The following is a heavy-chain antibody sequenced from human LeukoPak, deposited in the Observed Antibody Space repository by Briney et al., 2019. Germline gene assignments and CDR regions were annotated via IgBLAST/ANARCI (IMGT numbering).Heavy chain of an antibody. J-gene: IGHJ4*02. CDR2: TFCRSKWYN. Sequence: SQTLSLTCAISGDSVSRHDLTWDWVRQSPSRGLEWLGRTFCRSKWYNDYAVSVKSRITVSPDTSKNQFSLHLNSVTPEDTAVYYCVRSYDWVFDYWGQGTRVTVSS. CDR3: VRSYDWVFDY. D-gene: IGHD1-1*01. CDR1: GDSVSRHDLT. V-gene: IGHV6-1*01.